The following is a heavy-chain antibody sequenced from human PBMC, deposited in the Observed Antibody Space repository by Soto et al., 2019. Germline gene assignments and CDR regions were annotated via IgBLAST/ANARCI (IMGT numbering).Heavy chain of an antibody. Sequence: ASVKVSCKASGYTSTGYYMHWVRQAPGQGLEWMGWINPNSVGTNYAQKFQGWVTMTRDTSISTAYMELSRLRSDDTAVYYCARDIVGGRLDAFDIWGQGTMVTVSS. CDR3: ARDIVGGRLDAFDI. CDR2: INPNSVGT. D-gene: IGHD1-26*01. J-gene: IGHJ3*02. V-gene: IGHV1-2*04. CDR1: GYTSTGYY.